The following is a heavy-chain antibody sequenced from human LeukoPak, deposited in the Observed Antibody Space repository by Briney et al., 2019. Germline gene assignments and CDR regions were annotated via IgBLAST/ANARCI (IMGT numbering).Heavy chain of an antibody. CDR3: ARGGAARLHFQN. J-gene: IGHJ1*01. CDR2: IYHSGST. V-gene: IGHV4-59*01. CDR1: GGSISTYY. D-gene: IGHD6-6*01. Sequence: SETLSLTCIVSGGSISTYYWNWIRQPPGKGLEWIGYIYHSGSTNYNPSLQSRVTISVDTSKNQFSLNLNSVTAAGTAVYYCARGGAARLHFQNWGQGTLVTVSS.